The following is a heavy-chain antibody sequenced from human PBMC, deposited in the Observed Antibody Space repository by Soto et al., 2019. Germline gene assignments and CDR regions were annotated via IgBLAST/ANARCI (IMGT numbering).Heavy chain of an antibody. D-gene: IGHD3-22*01. Sequence: PGGSLRLSCAASGFTFSNYAMSWVRQAPGKGLEWVSGISGNGDSTYYADSVKGRFTISRDNSKNTLYLQMNSLRAEDTAVYYCAKDYYDSTGYYPGTFDIWGQGTMVTVSS. CDR2: ISGNGDST. J-gene: IGHJ3*02. CDR1: GFTFSNYA. V-gene: IGHV3-23*01. CDR3: AKDYYDSTGYYPGTFDI.